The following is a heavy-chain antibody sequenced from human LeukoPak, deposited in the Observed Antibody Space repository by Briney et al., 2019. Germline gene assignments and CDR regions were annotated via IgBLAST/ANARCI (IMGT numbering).Heavy chain of an antibody. J-gene: IGHJ4*02. CDR1: GFTFSSYA. Sequence: QAGGSLRLSCAASGFTFSSYAMHWVRQAPGKGLEWVAVISYDGSNKYYADSVKGRFTISRDNSKNTLYLQMNSLRAEDTAVYYCAREGDSSGPYFDYWGQETLVTVSS. V-gene: IGHV3-30-3*01. D-gene: IGHD6-19*01. CDR2: ISYDGSNK. CDR3: AREGDSSGPYFDY.